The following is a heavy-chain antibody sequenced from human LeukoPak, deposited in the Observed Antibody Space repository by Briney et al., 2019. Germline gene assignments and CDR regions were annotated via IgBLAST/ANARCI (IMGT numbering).Heavy chain of an antibody. CDR1: GGSISSGSYY. V-gene: IGHV4-61*02. J-gene: IGHJ3*02. CDR2: IYTSGST. Sequence: SETLSLTCTVSGGSISSGSYYWSWIRQPAGKGLEWIGRIYTSGSTNYNPSLKSRVTISVDTSKNQFSLKLSSVTAADTAVYYCARDRVCSSTSCYTKGASDIWGQGTMVTVSS. D-gene: IGHD2-2*02. CDR3: ARDRVCSSTSCYTKGASDI.